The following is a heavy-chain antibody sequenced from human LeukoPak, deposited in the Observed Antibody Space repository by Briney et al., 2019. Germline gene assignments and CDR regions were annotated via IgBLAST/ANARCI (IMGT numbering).Heavy chain of an antibody. D-gene: IGHD6-6*01. CDR1: GYTFTSYG. J-gene: IGHJ6*03. CDR3: VTHSTRIAVRPSDYYYYMDV. Sequence: ASVKVSCKASGYTFTSYGISWVRQAPGQGLEWMGWISAYNGNTNYAQKLQGRVTMTTDTSTSTAYMELRSLRSDDTAVYYCVTHSTRIAVRPSDYYYYMDVWGKGTTVIVSS. V-gene: IGHV1-18*01. CDR2: ISAYNGNT.